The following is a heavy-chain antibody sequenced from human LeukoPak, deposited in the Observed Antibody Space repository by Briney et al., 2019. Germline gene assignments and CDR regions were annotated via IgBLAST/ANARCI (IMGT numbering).Heavy chain of an antibody. CDR1: GASISSSGYY. CDR2: IYYTGTS. D-gene: IGHD4-23*01. V-gene: IGHV4-39*07. Sequence: SETLSLTCIVSGASISSSGYYWGWIRQPPGKGLEWIGGIYYTGTSHYNPSLKSRVSISVDTSKSQFSLNLNSVTAADTAFYYCTRGGPGGYWGQGTLVTVSS. J-gene: IGHJ4*02. CDR3: TRGGPGGY.